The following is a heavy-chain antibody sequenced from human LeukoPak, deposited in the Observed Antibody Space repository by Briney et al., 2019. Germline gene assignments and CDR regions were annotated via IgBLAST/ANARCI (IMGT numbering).Heavy chain of an antibody. J-gene: IGHJ1*01. CDR2: IIPIFGTA. CDR3: ARDRYAHYYDSSGYYPD. Sequence: SVKVSCKASGGTFSSYAINWVRQAPGQGLEWMGRIIPIFGTANYAQKFQGRVTITTDESTSTAYMELSSLRSEDTAVYYCARDRYAHYYDSSGYYPDWGQGTLVTVSS. D-gene: IGHD3-22*01. CDR1: GGTFSSYA. V-gene: IGHV1-69*05.